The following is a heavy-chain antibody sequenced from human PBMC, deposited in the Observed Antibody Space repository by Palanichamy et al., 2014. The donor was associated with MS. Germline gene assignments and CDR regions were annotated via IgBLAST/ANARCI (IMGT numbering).Heavy chain of an antibody. V-gene: IGHV4-59*01. D-gene: IGHD3-10*01. Sequence: QLQESGPGLVKPSETLSLTCTVSGGSINSYYWSWIRQPPGKGLEWIGYIYYSGSTNYNPSLKSRVTISVDTSKNQFSLKLSSVTAADTAVYYCARTPALSGSSPVRFDYWGQGTLVTVSS. CDR2: IYYSGST. CDR3: ARTPALSGSSPVRFDY. J-gene: IGHJ4*02. CDR1: GGSINSYY.